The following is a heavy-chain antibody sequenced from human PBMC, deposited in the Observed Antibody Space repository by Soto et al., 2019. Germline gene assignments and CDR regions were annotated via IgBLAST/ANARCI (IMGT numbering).Heavy chain of an antibody. Sequence: QVQLVESGGDLVKRGGSLRLSCAASGYTFSDYYMSWIRQAPGKGLEWISYIDTSSTKIYYADSVKGRFTISRDNAKNSLYLEMNSLRDEDTAVYYCASHYDMWSGYLSNVEYWGKGTLVTVSS. J-gene: IGHJ4*02. D-gene: IGHD3-3*01. CDR2: IDTSSTKI. V-gene: IGHV3-11*01. CDR3: ASHYDMWSGYLSNVEY. CDR1: GYTFSDYY.